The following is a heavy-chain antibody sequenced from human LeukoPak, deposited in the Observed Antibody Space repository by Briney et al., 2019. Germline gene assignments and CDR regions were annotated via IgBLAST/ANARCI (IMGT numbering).Heavy chain of an antibody. Sequence: ASVKVSCKTSGYSFTSYGISWVRQAPGQGLEWMGWISPYNGNTNYAQKVQGRVTMTTDTSTSTAYMELRSLRSDDTAVYYRARGRYIDGYDYWGQGTLVTVSS. CDR2: ISPYNGNT. V-gene: IGHV1-18*01. CDR1: GYSFTSYG. J-gene: IGHJ4*02. CDR3: ARGRYIDGYDY. D-gene: IGHD5-18*01.